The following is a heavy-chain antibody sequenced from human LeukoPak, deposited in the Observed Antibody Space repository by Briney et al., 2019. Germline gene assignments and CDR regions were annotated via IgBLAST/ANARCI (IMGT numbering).Heavy chain of an antibody. CDR1: GFTFSSYW. Sequence: GGSLRLSCAASGFTFSSYWMSWVRQAPGKGLEWVANIKQDGSEKYYVDSVKGRFTISRDNAKNSLYLQMNSLRAEDTAVYYCARVGCSSTSCFLGFWFDPWGQGTLVTVSS. V-gene: IGHV3-7*01. J-gene: IGHJ5*02. D-gene: IGHD2-2*01. CDR2: IKQDGSEK. CDR3: ARVGCSSTSCFLGFWFDP.